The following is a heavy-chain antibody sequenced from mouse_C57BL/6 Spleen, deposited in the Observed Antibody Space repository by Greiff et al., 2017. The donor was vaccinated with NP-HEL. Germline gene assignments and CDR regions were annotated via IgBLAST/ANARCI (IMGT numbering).Heavy chain of an antibody. V-gene: IGHV7-3*01. CDR1: GFTFTDYY. CDR3: ARSQHYDYDQGFYAMDY. D-gene: IGHD2-4*01. CDR2: IRNKANGYTT. Sequence: EVQLVESGGGLVQPGGSLSLSCAASGFTFTDYYMSWVRQPPGKALEWLGFIRNKANGYTTEYSASVKGRFTISRDNSQSILYLQMNALRAEDSATYYCARSQHYDYDQGFYAMDYWGQGTSVTVSS. J-gene: IGHJ4*01.